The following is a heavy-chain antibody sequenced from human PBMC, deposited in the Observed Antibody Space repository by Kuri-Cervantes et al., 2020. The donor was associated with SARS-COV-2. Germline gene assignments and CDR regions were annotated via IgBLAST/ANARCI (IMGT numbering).Heavy chain of an antibody. V-gene: IGHV1-2*04. D-gene: IGHD3-9*01. CDR1: GYIFTDYY. Sequence: ASVKVSCKASGYIFTDYYIHWVRQAPGKGLEWMGWINPNTGGTNYAQKFQGWVTMTRDTSISKVYMELNRLRSDDTGVYYCARGGAARGVLRFFDWFEAVETWGQGTMVTVSS. CDR2: INPNTGGT. J-gene: IGHJ3*02. CDR3: ARGGAARGVLRFFDWFEAVET.